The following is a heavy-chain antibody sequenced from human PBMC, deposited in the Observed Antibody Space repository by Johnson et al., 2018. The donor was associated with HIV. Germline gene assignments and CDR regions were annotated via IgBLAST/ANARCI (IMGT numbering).Heavy chain of an antibody. CDR1: GFTFSDYY. J-gene: IGHJ3*01. CDR2: ISSSGRTI. D-gene: IGHD1-26*01. CDR3: AKLVGATHPLDF. V-gene: IGHV3-11*04. Sequence: QVQLVESGGGLVRPGGSLRLSCAASGFTFSDYYMTWIRQAPGQGLECVSYISSSGRTIYYADSVKGRYTISRDNSKNTLYLQMNRLRTEDTALYYCAKLVGATHPLDFWGQGTMVTVSS.